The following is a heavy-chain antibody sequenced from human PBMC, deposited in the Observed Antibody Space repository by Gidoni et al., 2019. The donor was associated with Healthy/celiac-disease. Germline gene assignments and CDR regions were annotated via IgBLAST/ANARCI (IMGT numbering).Heavy chain of an antibody. CDR1: GGTFSSYT. CDR2: IIPILGIA. D-gene: IGHD3-10*01. CDR3: ASSYGSGSPAGY. J-gene: IGHJ4*02. Sequence: QVQLVQSGAEVKKPGSSVKVSCKASGGTFSSYTISWVRQAPGQGLEWMGRIIPILGIANYAQKFQGRVTITADKSTSTAYMELSSLRSEDTAVYYCASSYGSGSPAGYWGQGTLVTVSS. V-gene: IGHV1-69*02.